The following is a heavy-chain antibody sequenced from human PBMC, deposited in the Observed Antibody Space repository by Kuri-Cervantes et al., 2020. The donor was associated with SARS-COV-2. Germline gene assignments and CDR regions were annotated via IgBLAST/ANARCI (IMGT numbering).Heavy chain of an antibody. CDR1: GGSISSSGHY. V-gene: IGHV4-39*07. CDR3: ARTGAVAATQINAFDI. J-gene: IGHJ3*02. D-gene: IGHD2-15*01. CDR2: IYFSGST. Sequence: GSLSLSCSVSGGSISSSGHYWGWVRQPPGKGLEWIGSIYFSGSTYYTPSLKSRVTISVDTSKNQFSLKLSSVTAADTAVYYCARTGAVAATQINAFDIWGQGTMVTVSS.